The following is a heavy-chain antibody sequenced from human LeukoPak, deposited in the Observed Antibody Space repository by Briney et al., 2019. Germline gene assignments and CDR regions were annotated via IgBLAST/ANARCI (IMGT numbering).Heavy chain of an antibody. CDR1: GGSFSGYY. J-gene: IGHJ4*02. CDR2: INHSGST. V-gene: IGHV4-34*01. Sequence: SETLSLTCAVYGGSFSGYYWSWIRQPPGKGLEWIGEINHSGSTNYNPSLKSRVTISVDTSKNQFSLKLSSVTAADTAVYYCARHDSLQPFDYWGQGTLVTVSS. D-gene: IGHD1-1*01. CDR3: ARHDSLQPFDY.